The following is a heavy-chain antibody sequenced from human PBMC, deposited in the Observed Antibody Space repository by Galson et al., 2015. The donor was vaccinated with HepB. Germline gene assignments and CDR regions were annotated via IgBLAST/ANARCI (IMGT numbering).Heavy chain of an antibody. J-gene: IGHJ5*02. CDR2: INHSGST. CDR1: GGSFSGYY. V-gene: IGHV4-34*01. CDR3: ARGFFRQWLVVGKNWFDP. D-gene: IGHD6-19*01. Sequence: ETLSLTCAVYGGSFSGYYWSWIRQPPGKGLEWIGEINHSGSTNYNPSLKSRVTISVDTSKNQLSLKLSSVTAADTAVYYCARGFFRQWLVVGKNWFDPWGQGTLVTVSS.